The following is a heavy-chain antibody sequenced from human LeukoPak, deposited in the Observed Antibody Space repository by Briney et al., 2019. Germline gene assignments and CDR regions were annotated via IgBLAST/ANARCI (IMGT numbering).Heavy chain of an antibody. CDR1: GGSISSSSYY. Sequence: KPSETLSLTCTVSGGSISSSSYYWGWIRQPPGKGLEWIGSIYYSGSTYYNPSLKSRVTISVDTSKNQFSLKLSSVTAADTAVYYCARHRRGGSWITNDDYWGQGTLVTVSS. J-gene: IGHJ4*02. CDR3: ARHRRGGSWITNDDY. D-gene: IGHD2-15*01. V-gene: IGHV4-39*01. CDR2: IYYSGST.